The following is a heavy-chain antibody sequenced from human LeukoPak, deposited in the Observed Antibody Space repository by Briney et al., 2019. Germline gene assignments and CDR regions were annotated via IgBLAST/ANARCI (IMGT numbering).Heavy chain of an antibody. Sequence: PGGSLRLSCAASGFTFSTYWMAWVRQAPGKGLEWVANIKGDASGRDQADSVKGRFTISRDNAQNSVYPQMSSLRGEDTAVYYCARDVGGSLDYWGQGTLVTVSS. V-gene: IGHV3-7*01. CDR3: ARDVGGSLDY. J-gene: IGHJ4*02. CDR1: GFTFSTYW. D-gene: IGHD1-26*01. CDR2: IKGDASGR.